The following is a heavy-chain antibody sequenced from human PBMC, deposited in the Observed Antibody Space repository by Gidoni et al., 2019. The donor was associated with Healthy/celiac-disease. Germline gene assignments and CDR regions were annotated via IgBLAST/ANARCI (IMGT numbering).Heavy chain of an antibody. V-gene: IGHV3-15*01. D-gene: IGHD4-17*01. Sequence: EVQLVESGGGLVKPGGSLRLPCAASGFTFSNAWMSRVRQAPGKGRGWVGRIKSKTDGGTTDYAAPVKGRFTISRDDSKNTLYLQMNSLKTEDTAVYYCTTDQISDYGDYGLIDYWGQGTLVTVSS. CDR3: TTDQISDYGDYGLIDY. CDR1: GFTFSNAW. J-gene: IGHJ4*02. CDR2: IKSKTDGGTT.